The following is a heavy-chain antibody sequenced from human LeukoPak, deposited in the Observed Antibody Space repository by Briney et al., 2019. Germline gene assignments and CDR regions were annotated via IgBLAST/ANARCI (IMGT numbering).Heavy chain of an antibody. CDR2: IKQDGSEK. D-gene: IGHD5-12*01. CDR3: ARRGGYDPPDY. J-gene: IGHJ4*02. V-gene: IGHV3-7*01. Sequence: GSLRLXXAASGFXFSNYWMSWVRQAPGKGLEWVANIKQDGSEKYYVDSVKGRFTISRDNAKNSLYLQMNSLRVEDTAVYYCARRGGYDPPDYWGQGTLVTVSS. CDR1: GFXFSNYW.